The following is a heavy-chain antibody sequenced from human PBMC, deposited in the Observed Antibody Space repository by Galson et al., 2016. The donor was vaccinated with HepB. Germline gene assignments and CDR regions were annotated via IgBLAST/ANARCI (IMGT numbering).Heavy chain of an antibody. J-gene: IGHJ4*02. V-gene: IGHV3-33*01. D-gene: IGHD6-19*01. CDR2: VWYDGSNK. CDR3: ARGRRAGSSGWYEFFDY. CDR1: GFTFSNSG. Sequence: SLRLSCAASGFTFSNSGMHWVRQAAGKGLEWVAVVWYDGSNKFYADSVRGRFTISRDNSKNMLSLQMTSLRAEDTAVYYCARGRRAGSSGWYEFFDYWGQGTLVTVSS.